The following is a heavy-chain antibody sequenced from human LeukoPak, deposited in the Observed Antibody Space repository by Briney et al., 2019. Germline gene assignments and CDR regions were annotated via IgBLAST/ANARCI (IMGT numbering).Heavy chain of an antibody. V-gene: IGHV3-30-3*01. J-gene: IGHJ6*02. Sequence: GGSLRLSCAASGFIFSSYWMSWVRQAPGKGLEWVAIDGNNDYYADSVKGRFTSSRDNSKNTLYLQMNSLRAEDTAVYYCARMYSSTLYYYYYGMDVWGQGTTVTVSS. CDR1: GFIFSSYW. D-gene: IGHD6-19*01. CDR3: ARMYSSTLYYYYYGMDV. CDR2: DGNND.